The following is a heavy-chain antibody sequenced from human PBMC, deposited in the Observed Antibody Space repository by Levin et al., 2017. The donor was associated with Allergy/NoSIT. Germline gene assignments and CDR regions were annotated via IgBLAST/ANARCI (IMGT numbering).Heavy chain of an antibody. CDR2: ISYDGSNK. CDR1: GFTFSSYG. D-gene: IGHD3-16*01. J-gene: IGHJ3*02. CDR3: AKDFATPWGAFDI. V-gene: IGHV3-30*18. Sequence: GGSLRLSCAASGFTFSSYGMHWVRQAPGKGLEWVAVISYDGSNKYYADSVKGRFTISRDNSKNTLYLQMNSLRAEDTAVYYCAKDFATPWGAFDIWGQGTMVTVSS.